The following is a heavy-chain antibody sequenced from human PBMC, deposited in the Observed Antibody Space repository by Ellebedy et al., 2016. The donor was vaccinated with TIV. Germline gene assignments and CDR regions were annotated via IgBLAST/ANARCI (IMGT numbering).Heavy chain of an antibody. D-gene: IGHD3-3*01. CDR2: TSFDGSVE. J-gene: IGHJ2*01. Sequence: GGSLRLSCVASDFAFSSYALHWVRQVPGKGLEWVAVTSFDGSVEYHADSVKGRFTVSRDNSRNTLYLQMNSLRPEDPAVYYCARDHYDGISDYRPPYWYFDLWGRGTLVTVSS. V-gene: IGHV3-30-3*01. CDR3: ARDHYDGISDYRPPYWYFDL. CDR1: DFAFSSYA.